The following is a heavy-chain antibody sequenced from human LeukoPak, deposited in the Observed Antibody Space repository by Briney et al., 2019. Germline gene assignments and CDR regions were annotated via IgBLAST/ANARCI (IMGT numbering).Heavy chain of an antibody. J-gene: IGHJ4*02. CDR1: GYTFTSYY. CDR2: INPSGGST. Sequence: ASVKVSCKASGYTFTSYYMHWVRQAPGQGLEWMGIINPSGGSTSYAQKFQGRVTITADKPTNTAYMELSSLRSEDTAVYYCASGRTDIVVVPATLRNYYFDYWGQGTLVTVSS. D-gene: IGHD2-2*01. CDR3: ASGRTDIVVVPATLRNYYFDY. V-gene: IGHV1-46*01.